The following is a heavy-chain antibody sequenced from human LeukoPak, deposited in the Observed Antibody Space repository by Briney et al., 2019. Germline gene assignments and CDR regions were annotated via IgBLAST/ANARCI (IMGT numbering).Heavy chain of an antibody. Sequence: SETLSLTCAVYGGSFSGYYWSWIRQPPGKGLEWIGEINHSGSTKYSPSLKSRVTISVDTSKNQFSLKLSSVTAADTAVYYCARGQQQLKLDYWGQGTLVTVSS. CDR1: GGSFSGYY. CDR3: ARGQQQLKLDY. V-gene: IGHV4-34*01. J-gene: IGHJ4*02. CDR2: INHSGST. D-gene: IGHD6-13*01.